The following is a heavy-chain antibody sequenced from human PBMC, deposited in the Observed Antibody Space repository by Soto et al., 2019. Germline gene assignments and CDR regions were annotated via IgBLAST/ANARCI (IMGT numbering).Heavy chain of an antibody. D-gene: IGHD3-3*01. CDR2: ISVSGDNS. CDR1: GFTFSTYA. J-gene: IGHJ4*02. V-gene: IGHV3-23*01. Sequence: EVQLLESGGGLVQPGGSLRLSCAASGFTFSTYAMSWVRQAPGKGLEWVSGISVSGDNSYYADSVKGRFTISRDNSKSTLYLQMNNLRADDTAVYYCADGGEWSFNFVYWGQGTLGNVSS. CDR3: ADGGEWSFNFVY.